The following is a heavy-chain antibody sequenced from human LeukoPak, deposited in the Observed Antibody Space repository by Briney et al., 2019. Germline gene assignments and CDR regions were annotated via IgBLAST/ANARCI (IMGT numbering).Heavy chain of an antibody. CDR1: GFTFDDYA. Sequence: GRSLRLSCAASGFTFDDYAMHWVRHAPGKGLEWVSGISWNSGSIGYADSVKGRFTISRDNAKNSLYLQMNSLRAEDTALYYCAKDNDYSNYGGAFDIWGQGTMVTVSS. D-gene: IGHD4-11*01. V-gene: IGHV3-9*01. J-gene: IGHJ3*02. CDR3: AKDNDYSNYGGAFDI. CDR2: ISWNSGSI.